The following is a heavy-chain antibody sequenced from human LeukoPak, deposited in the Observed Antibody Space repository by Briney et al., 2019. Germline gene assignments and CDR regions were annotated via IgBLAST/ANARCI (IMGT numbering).Heavy chain of an antibody. J-gene: IGHJ4*02. CDR2: ISWNSGSI. Sequence: GRSLRLSCAASGFTFDDYAMHWVRQAPGKGLEWVSGISWNSGSIGYADSVKGRFTISRDNAKNSLYLQMNSLRAEGMALYYCAKGTPMYGFDYWGQGTLVTVSS. D-gene: IGHD4-17*01. CDR3: AKGTPMYGFDY. V-gene: IGHV3-9*03. CDR1: GFTFDDYA.